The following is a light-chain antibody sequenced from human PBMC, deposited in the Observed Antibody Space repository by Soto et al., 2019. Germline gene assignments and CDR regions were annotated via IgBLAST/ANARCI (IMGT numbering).Light chain of an antibody. V-gene: IGKV3-15*01. CDR2: AAS. J-gene: IGKJ1*01. CDR3: QHYNNWPRT. CDR1: QSVSSN. Sequence: EIVMTQSPATLSVSPGARAPLSCRASQSVSSNLAWFQQKPGQAPGLLIYAASTRATGIPARFSGSGSGTEFTLTISSLQSEDFAVYYCQHYNNWPRTFGQGTKVDIK.